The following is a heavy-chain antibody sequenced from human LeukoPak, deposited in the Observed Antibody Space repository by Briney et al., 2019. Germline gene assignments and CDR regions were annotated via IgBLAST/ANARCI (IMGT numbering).Heavy chain of an antibody. V-gene: IGHV3-64*01. D-gene: IGHD3-10*01. CDR3: ARASITLVRGELVYYFDY. J-gene: IGHJ4*02. CDR1: GFTFSSYA. CDR2: ISSNGGST. Sequence: PGGSLRLSCAASGFTFSSYAMHWVRQAPGKGLEYVSAISSNGGSTYYANSVKGRFTISRDNSKNSLSLQMNSLRAEDTALYYCARASITLVRGELVYYFDYWGQGTLVTVSS.